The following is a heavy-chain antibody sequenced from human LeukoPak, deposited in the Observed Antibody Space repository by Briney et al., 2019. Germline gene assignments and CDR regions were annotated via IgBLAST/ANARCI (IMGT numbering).Heavy chain of an antibody. CDR2: INHSGST. Sequence: SETLSLTCAVYGGSFSGYYWSWIRQPPGKGLEWIGEINHSGSTNYNPSLKSRVTISVDTSKNQFSLKLSSVTAADTAVYYCARRFPRYFYYYYMDVWGEGTTVTISS. V-gene: IGHV4-34*01. D-gene: IGHD3-9*01. J-gene: IGHJ6*03. CDR1: GGSFSGYY. CDR3: ARRFPRYFYYYYMDV.